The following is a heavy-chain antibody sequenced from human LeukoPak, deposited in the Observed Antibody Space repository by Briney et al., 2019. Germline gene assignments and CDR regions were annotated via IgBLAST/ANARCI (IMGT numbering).Heavy chain of an antibody. CDR2: INPNSGTT. J-gene: IGHJ4*02. CDR1: GGTFSSYA. CDR3: ARAKGDLFNGFYFDY. V-gene: IGHV1-2*04. Sequence: ASVKVSCKASGGTFSSYAISWVRQAPGQGPEWMGWINPNSGTTNFPQKFQGWITMTRDTSINTAFIELTRLRSDDTAIYYCARAKGDLFNGFYFDYWGQGTLVTVSS. D-gene: IGHD3-9*01.